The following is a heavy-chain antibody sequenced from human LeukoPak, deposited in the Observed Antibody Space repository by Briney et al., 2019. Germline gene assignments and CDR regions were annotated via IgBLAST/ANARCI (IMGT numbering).Heavy chain of an antibody. CDR1: GGTFSSYA. D-gene: IGHD2-2*01. CDR2: IIPIFGTA. V-gene: IGHV1-69*13. J-gene: IGHJ3*02. CDR3: ARGGVVPAAADAFDI. Sequence: GASVKVSCKASGGTFSSYAISWVRQAPGQGLEWMGGIIPIFGTANYAQKFQGRVTITADESTSTAYMELSSLRSEDTAVYYCARGGVVPAAADAFDIWGQGTMVTVSS.